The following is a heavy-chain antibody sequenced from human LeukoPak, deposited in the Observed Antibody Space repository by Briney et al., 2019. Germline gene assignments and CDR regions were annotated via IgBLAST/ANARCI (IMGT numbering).Heavy chain of an antibody. CDR3: ARGAMVRGVIAYFDY. Sequence: SETLSLTCAVYGGSFSGYYWSWIRQPPGKGLEWIGEINHSGSTNYNPSLKSRVTISVDTSKNQFSLKLSSVTAADTAVYYCARGAMVRGVIAYFDYWGQGTLVTVSS. V-gene: IGHV4-34*01. J-gene: IGHJ4*02. D-gene: IGHD3-10*01. CDR2: INHSGST. CDR1: GGSFSGYY.